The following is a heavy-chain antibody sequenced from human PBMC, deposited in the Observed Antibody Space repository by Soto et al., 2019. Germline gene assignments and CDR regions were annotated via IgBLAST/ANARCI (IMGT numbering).Heavy chain of an antibody. CDR3: ARGVYGSGNYYTGPSAFDI. D-gene: IGHD3-10*01. CDR2: TIPVFNTA. V-gene: IGHV1-69*06. J-gene: IGHJ3*02. Sequence: QVQLEQSGAEVKKPGSSVKISCKASGGTLSDHGVSWLRQAPGQGLEWVGGTIPVFNTANYAPKFQGRITIAANKSTNIAYMALGSMRSDDTASYYCARGVYGSGNYYTGPSAFDIWGQGTLVIVSS. CDR1: GGTLSDHG.